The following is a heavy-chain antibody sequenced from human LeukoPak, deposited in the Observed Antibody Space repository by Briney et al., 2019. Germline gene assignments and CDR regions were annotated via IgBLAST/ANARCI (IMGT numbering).Heavy chain of an antibody. CDR3: AKGAESYDILTGYYVDY. V-gene: IGHV3-66*01. D-gene: IGHD3-9*01. CDR1: GFTVSSNY. CDR2: IYSGGST. J-gene: IGHJ4*02. Sequence: AGGSLRLSCAASGFTVSSNYMSWVRQAPGKGLEWVSVIYSGGSTYYADSVKGRFTISRDNSKNTLYLQMNSLRAEDTAVYYCAKGAESYDILTGYYVDYWGQGTLVTVSS.